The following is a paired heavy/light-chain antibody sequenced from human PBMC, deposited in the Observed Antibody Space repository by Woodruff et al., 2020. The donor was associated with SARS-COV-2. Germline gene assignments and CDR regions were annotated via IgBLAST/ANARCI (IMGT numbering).Heavy chain of an antibody. CDR3: ARDADSGNYYKDYWYFDL. CDR1: GFTFSNYW. D-gene: IGHD3-22*01. V-gene: IGHV3-7*05. J-gene: IGHJ2*01. CDR2: IKQDGSKK. Sequence: EVQLVESGGGLVQPGGSLRLSCAASGFTFSNYWMSWVRQAPGKGPEWVANIKQDGSKKYYVDSVKGRFTISRDNGKKSLQLQMESLRDEDTAVYYCARDADSGNYYKDYWYFDLWGRGTLVTVSS.
Light chain of an antibody. Sequence: SYELTQPPSVSVSPGQTARITCSGDELPKQYGHWYQQKPGQAPVLVIYKDTERPSGIPERFSGSISGTTVTLTISGVQAEDEADYYCQSTYSSGAYVFGTGTKVTVL. CDR1: ELPKQY. CDR2: KDT. CDR3: QSTYSSGAYV. V-gene: IGLV3-25*02. J-gene: IGLJ1*01.